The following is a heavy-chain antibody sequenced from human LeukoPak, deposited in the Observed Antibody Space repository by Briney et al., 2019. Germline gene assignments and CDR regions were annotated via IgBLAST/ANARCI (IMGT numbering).Heavy chain of an antibody. V-gene: IGHV3-48*03. J-gene: IGHJ4*02. CDR1: GFTFSSYE. CDR3: ARSYYYGSGSYTKSIDY. CDR2: ISSSGSTK. D-gene: IGHD3-10*01. Sequence: GGSLRLSCAAPGFTFSSYEMSWVRQAPGKGLGWVSYISSSGSTKNYGDSVKGRFTISRDNAKNSLYLQMNSLRAEDTAVYYCARSYYYGSGSYTKSIDYWGQGTLVTVSS.